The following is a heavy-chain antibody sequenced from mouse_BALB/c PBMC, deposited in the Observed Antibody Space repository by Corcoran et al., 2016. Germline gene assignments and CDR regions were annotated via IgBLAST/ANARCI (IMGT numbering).Heavy chain of an antibody. D-gene: IGHD3-1*01. CDR2: INTYTGES. Sequence: QIQLVQSGPELKKPGETVKISCKASGYTFTNYGMNWVKQDPGKGLKWMGWINTYTGESTYADDFKGRFAFSLETSASTAYLQINNLKNEDMATYFCARTLGDYAMDYWCQGTSVTVSS. CDR1: GYTFTNYG. CDR3: ARTLGDYAMDY. J-gene: IGHJ4*01. V-gene: IGHV9-1*02.